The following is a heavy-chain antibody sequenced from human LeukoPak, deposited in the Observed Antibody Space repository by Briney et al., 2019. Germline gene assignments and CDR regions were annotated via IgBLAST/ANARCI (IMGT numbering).Heavy chain of an antibody. V-gene: IGHV1-2*02. J-gene: IGHJ4*02. CDR1: GYTFTGYY. Sequence: RASVTVSCKASGYTFTGYYMHWVRQAPGQGLEWMGWINPNSGGTNYAQKFQGRVTMTRDTSISTAYMELSRLRSDDTAVYYCARGYYYDSSGSEPIDYWGQGTLVTVSS. D-gene: IGHD3-22*01. CDR2: INPNSGGT. CDR3: ARGYYYDSSGSEPIDY.